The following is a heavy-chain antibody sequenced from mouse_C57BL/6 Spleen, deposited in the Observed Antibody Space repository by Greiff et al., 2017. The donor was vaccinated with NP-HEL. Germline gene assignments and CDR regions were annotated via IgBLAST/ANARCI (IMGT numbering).Heavy chain of an antibody. V-gene: IGHV1-80*01. CDR2: IYPGDGDT. CDR3: ARSTTVVATRYFDV. CDR1: GYAFSSYW. Sequence: VQLQQSGAELVKPGASVKISCKASGYAFSSYWMNWVKQRPGKGLEWIGQIYPGDGDTNYNGKLKGKATLTADKSSSTAYMQLSSLTSEDSAVYFCARSTTVVATRYFDVWGTGTTVTVSS. D-gene: IGHD1-1*01. J-gene: IGHJ1*03.